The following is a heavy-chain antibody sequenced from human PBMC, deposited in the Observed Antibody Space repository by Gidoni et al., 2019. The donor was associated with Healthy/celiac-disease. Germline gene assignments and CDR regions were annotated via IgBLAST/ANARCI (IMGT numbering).Heavy chain of an antibody. Sequence: EVQLVQSGAEVKKPGESLRISCKGSGYSLTSYWISWVRQMTGKGLEWMGRIDPSDSYTNYSPSFQGHVTISADKSISTAYLQWSSLKASDTAMYYCARQEYCSGGSCYSPWIDPWGQGTLVTVSS. V-gene: IGHV5-10-1*03. J-gene: IGHJ5*02. CDR3: ARQEYCSGGSCYSPWIDP. CDR2: IDPSDSYT. CDR1: GYSLTSYW. D-gene: IGHD2-15*01.